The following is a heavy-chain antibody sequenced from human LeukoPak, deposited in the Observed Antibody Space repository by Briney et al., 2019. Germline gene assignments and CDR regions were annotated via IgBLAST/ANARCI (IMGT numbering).Heavy chain of an antibody. J-gene: IGHJ4*02. CDR1: GDSVSSNSAA. CDR3: ARDICSGGSCYSVGDYFDY. CDR2: TYYRSKWYN. D-gene: IGHD2-15*01. Sequence: SQTLSLTCAISGDSVSSNSAAWNWIRQSPSRGLEWLGRTYYRSKWYNDYAVSVKSRITINPDTSKNQFSLQLNSVTPEDTAVYYCARDICSGGSCYSVGDYFDYWGRGTLVTVSS. V-gene: IGHV6-1*01.